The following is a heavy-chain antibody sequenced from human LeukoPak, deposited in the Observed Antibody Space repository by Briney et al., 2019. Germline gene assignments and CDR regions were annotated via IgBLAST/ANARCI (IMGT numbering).Heavy chain of an antibody. D-gene: IGHD4-17*01. Sequence: SETLSLTCTVSGGSISSGSYYWSWIRQPAGKGLEWIGRIYTSGSTNYNPSLKSRVTISVDTSKNQFSLKLSSVTAADTAVYYCARLIDGDYANTHFDSWGQGTRVTVSS. J-gene: IGHJ4*02. CDR2: IYTSGST. V-gene: IGHV4-61*02. CDR3: ARLIDGDYANTHFDS. CDR1: GGSISSGSYY.